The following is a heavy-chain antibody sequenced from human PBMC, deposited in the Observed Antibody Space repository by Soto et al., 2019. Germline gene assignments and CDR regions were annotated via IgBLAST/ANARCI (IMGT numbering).Heavy chain of an antibody. J-gene: IGHJ6*02. Sequence: GGSLRLSCAASGFTFSSYAMSWVRQAPGKGLEWVSAISGSGGSTYYADSVKGRFTISRDNSKNTLYLQMNSLRAEDTAVYYCAKGHLNCSSTSCYVRGYYYGMDVWGQGTTVTVSS. V-gene: IGHV3-23*01. D-gene: IGHD2-2*01. CDR3: AKGHLNCSSTSCYVRGYYYGMDV. CDR1: GFTFSSYA. CDR2: ISGSGGST.